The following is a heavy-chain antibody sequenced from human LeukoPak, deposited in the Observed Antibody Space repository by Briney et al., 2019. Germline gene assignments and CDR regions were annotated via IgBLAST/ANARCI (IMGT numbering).Heavy chain of an antibody. CDR1: GMNNYW. V-gene: IGHV3-7*01. Sequence: GESLRLSCIGSGMNNYWMTWVRQAPGKALQSLANIKKDGSEKYYLDSVKGRITISRDNMKNSVFLEINSLRAEDTGIYYCATDLNWVSHWGQGTLVTVSS. J-gene: IGHJ4*02. D-gene: IGHD3-16*01. CDR3: ATDLNWVSH. CDR2: IKKDGSEK.